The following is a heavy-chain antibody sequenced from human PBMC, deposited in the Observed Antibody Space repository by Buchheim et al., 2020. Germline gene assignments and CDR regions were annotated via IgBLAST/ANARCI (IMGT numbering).Heavy chain of an antibody. CDR2: IWYDGSNK. V-gene: IGHV3-33*08. CDR1: GFTFSSYA. D-gene: IGHD5-18*01. Sequence: QVQLVESGGGVVQPGRSLRLSCAASGFTFSSYAMHWVRQAPGKGLEWVAVIWYDGSNKYYADSVKGRFTISRDNSKNTLYLQMNSLRAEDTAVYYCARDPGAMVLGYFDYWGQGTL. J-gene: IGHJ4*02. CDR3: ARDPGAMVLGYFDY.